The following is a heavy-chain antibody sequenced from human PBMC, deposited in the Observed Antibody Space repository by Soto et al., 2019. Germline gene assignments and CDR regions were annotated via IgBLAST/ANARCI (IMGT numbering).Heavy chain of an antibody. CDR1: GFTFSSYW. CDR2: INSDGSST. CDR3: AMDREPVLGATTCYFDS. J-gene: IGHJ4*02. V-gene: IGHV3-74*01. D-gene: IGHD1-26*01. Sequence: GGSLRLSCAASGFTFSSYWMHWVRQAPGKGLVWVSRINSDGSSTSYADSVKGRFTISRDNAKNTLYLQMNSLRAEDTAVYYCAMDREPVLGATTCYFDSGGQGTLVTVSS.